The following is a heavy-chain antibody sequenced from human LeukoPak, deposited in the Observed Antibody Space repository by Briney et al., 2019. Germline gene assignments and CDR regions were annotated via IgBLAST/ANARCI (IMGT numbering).Heavy chain of an antibody. J-gene: IGHJ1*01. D-gene: IGHD2-15*01. CDR3: ARGPPPYCSGDSCYSFLYFHH. CDR1: EYTFTTYD. V-gene: IGHV1-8*01. Sequence: ASVNVSYTPSEYTFTTYDINWVRQATGQGGEWMGWMNPNSGKTGYARKLQGRVTMTRDSSITTAYLELTTLRPDNTPVYYCARGPPPYCSGDSCYSFLYFHHWGQGTLVTVSS. CDR2: MNPNSGKT.